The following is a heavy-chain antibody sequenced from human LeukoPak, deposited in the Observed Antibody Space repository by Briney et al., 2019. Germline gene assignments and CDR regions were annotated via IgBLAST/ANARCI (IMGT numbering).Heavy chain of an antibody. V-gene: IGHV4-34*01. J-gene: IGHJ6*04. Sequence: KPSETLSLTCAVYGGSFSGYYWSWIRQPPGKGLEWIGEINHSGSTNYNPSLKSRVTISVDTSKNQFSLKQSSVTAADTAVYYCARGGRLGLYYYGMDVWGKGTTVTVSS. CDR1: GGSFSGYY. CDR3: ARGGRLGLYYYGMDV. D-gene: IGHD3-16*01. CDR2: INHSGST.